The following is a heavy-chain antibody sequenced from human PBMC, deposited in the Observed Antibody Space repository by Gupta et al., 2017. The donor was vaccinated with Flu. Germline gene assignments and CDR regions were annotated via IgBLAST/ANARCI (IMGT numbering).Heavy chain of an antibody. J-gene: IGHJ6*02. CDR1: GGSISSGSDY. V-gene: IGHV4-61*02. CDR3: ARATRDIFYFYYGMDV. Sequence: QVQLQQSRPGLVKPSQTLSLTCTVSGGSISSGSDYWNWIRQPAGKGLEWLGRIYSSGSTSYNPSLESRVTISLDTSRNQFSLKLSSVTAADTAVYYCARATRDIFYFYYGMDVWGQGTTVTVSS. CDR2: IYSSGST. D-gene: IGHD2-2*01.